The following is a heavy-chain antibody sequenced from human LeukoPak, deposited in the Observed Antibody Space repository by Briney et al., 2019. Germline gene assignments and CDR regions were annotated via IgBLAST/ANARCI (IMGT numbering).Heavy chain of an antibody. Sequence: GASVKVSCKASGYTFTSYAMHWVRQAPGQRLKWMGWINAGNGNTKYSQKFQGRVTITRDTSASTAYMELSSLRSEDTAVYYCARGTHKWTYDYWGQGTLVTVSS. CDR3: ARGTHKWTYDY. J-gene: IGHJ4*02. CDR2: INAGNGNT. V-gene: IGHV1-3*01. CDR1: GYTFTSYA. D-gene: IGHD2-8*01.